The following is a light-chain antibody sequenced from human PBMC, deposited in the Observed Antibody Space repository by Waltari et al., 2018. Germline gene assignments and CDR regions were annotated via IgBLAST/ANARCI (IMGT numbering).Light chain of an antibody. CDR1: QSISRC. J-gene: IGKJ1*01. Sequence: DIQMTQSPSTLSASVGDRVTITCRASQSISRCVAWYQQKPGKAPKLLIYKASSLESGVPSRFSGSGSGTEFTLTISSLQPDDFATYFCHQYNTYWWTFGQGTKVEIK. V-gene: IGKV1-5*03. CDR3: HQYNTYWWT. CDR2: KAS.